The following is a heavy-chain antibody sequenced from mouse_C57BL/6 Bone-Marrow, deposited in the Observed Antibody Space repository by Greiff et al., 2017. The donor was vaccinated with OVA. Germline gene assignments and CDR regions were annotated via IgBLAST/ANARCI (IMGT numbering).Heavy chain of an antibody. CDR3: ARSRDYDYDPFDY. J-gene: IGHJ2*01. D-gene: IGHD2-4*01. CDR1: GYTFTSYW. CDR2: IDPSDSST. Sequence: QVQLQQPGAELVMPGASVKLSCKASGYTFTSYWMHWVKQRPGQGLEWIGEIDPSDSSTNYNQKLKGNSTLTVDKSSSTAYMQLSSLTSEDSAVYYCARSRDYDYDPFDYWGQGTTLTVSS. V-gene: IGHV1-69*01.